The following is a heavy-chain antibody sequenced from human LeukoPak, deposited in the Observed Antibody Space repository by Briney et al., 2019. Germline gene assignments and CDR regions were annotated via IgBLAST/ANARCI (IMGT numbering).Heavy chain of an antibody. V-gene: IGHV3-7*01. D-gene: IGHD3-10*01. Sequence: GGSLRLSCAASGFTFSRYWMTWVRQAPGKGPEWVANIKQDGGEEYYVDSVKGRFTISRDNAKNSLYLQMNSLRAEDTAVYHCAQGGSEIYYFYHGMDVWGRGTTVTVSS. J-gene: IGHJ6*02. CDR1: GFTFSRYW. CDR2: IKQDGGEE. CDR3: AQGGSEIYYFYHGMDV.